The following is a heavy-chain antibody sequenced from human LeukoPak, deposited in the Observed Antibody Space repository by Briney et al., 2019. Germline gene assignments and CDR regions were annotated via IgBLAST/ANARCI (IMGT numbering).Heavy chain of an antibody. V-gene: IGHV4-34*01. CDR2: INHSGST. Sequence: SETLSLTCAVYGGSFSGYYWSWIRQPPGKGLEWIGEINHSGSTNYNPSLESRVTISVDTSKNHFSLEMTSVTAADTAVYYCASTVFGVTYNWLDPWGQGTLVTVSS. CDR3: ASTVFGVTYNWLDP. CDR1: GGSFSGYY. J-gene: IGHJ5*02. D-gene: IGHD3-3*01.